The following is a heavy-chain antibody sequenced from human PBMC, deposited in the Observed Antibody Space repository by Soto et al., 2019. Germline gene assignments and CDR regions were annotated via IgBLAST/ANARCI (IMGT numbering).Heavy chain of an antibody. V-gene: IGHV3-23*01. CDR1: GFTFSTYA. CDR2: ISGSGART. CDR3: AKRFWVDTVAGGTVCDY. D-gene: IGHD5-18*01. Sequence: GGSLRLSCAASGFTFSTYAMSWVRQAPGKGLEWVSAISGSGARTYYADSVKGRFTISRDNSENTLHLQMNSLRAEDTAVYYCAKRFWVDTVAGGTVCDYWGQGTLVTVSS. J-gene: IGHJ4*02.